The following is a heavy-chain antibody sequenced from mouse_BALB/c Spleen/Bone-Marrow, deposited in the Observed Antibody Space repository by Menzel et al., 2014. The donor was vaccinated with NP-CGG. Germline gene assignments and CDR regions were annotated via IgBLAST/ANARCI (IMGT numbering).Heavy chain of an antibody. V-gene: IGHV1-7*01. Sequence: QVQLQQSGAELAKPGASVKMSCKASGYTFTSYWMHWVKQRPGQGLEWIGYINPSTGYTEYNQKFEDKATLTADKSSSTAYMQLSSLTSEDSAVYYCARPPYYYGSSYDAMDYWGQGTSVTVSS. D-gene: IGHD1-1*01. CDR1: GYTFTSYW. CDR2: INPSTGYT. J-gene: IGHJ4*01. CDR3: ARPPYYYGSSYDAMDY.